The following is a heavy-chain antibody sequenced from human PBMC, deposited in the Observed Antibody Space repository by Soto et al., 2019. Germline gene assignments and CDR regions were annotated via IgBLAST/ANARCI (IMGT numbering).Heavy chain of an antibody. J-gene: IGHJ6*02. CDR1: GFTFSGYA. V-gene: IGHV3-23*01. Sequence: GGSLRLSCAASGFTFSGYAMSWVRQAPGKGLEWVSAISGSGGSTYYADSVKGRFTISRDNSKNTLYLQMNSLRAEDTAVYYCAKDASSAYYYYYGMDVWGQGTTVTVSS. CDR3: AKDASSAYYYYYGMDV. CDR2: ISGSGGST. D-gene: IGHD2-2*01.